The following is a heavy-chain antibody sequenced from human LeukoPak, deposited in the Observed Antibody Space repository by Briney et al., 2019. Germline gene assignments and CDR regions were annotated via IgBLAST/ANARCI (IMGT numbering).Heavy chain of an antibody. CDR2: VHLSGAT. J-gene: IGHJ4*02. Sequence: SETLSLTCAVSGVSITTTNWWSWVRQPPGKGLEWIGDVHLSGATNYNPSLESRVSMSIDKSKNHLSLEVTSVTAADPAIYYCTRESGAFSPFGFWGVGTLVTVSS. CDR3: TRESGAFSPFGF. V-gene: IGHV4-4*02. CDR1: GVSITTTNW. D-gene: IGHD1-26*01.